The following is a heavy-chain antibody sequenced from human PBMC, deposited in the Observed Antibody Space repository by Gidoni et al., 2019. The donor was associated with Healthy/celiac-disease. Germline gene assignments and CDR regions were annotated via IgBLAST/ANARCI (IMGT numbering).Heavy chain of an antibody. CDR3: ARVDYGDYGCFDY. V-gene: IGHV4-4*02. Sequence: QVQLQESGPELVKPSATLSLTRAASGGSISSSNWWSWVRQPPGEGLEWIGEIYHSGSTNYNPSLKSRVTISVDKSKNQFSLKLSSVTAADTAVYYCARVDYGDYGCFDYWGQGTLVTVSS. CDR2: IYHSGST. D-gene: IGHD4-17*01. J-gene: IGHJ4*02. CDR1: GGSISSSNW.